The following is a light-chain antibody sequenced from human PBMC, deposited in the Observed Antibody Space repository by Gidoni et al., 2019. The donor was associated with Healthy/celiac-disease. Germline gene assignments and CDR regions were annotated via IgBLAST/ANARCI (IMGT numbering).Light chain of an antibody. V-gene: IGKV3-11*01. Sequence: ESELTQSPATLSLSPGERATLSCRASQSVSSYLAWYQQTPGQAPRLLIYASSNRATGIPARFSGSWSGTYFTLTISSLEPEDFAVYYCQQRSNWPPYTFXPXTKLEIK. CDR1: QSVSSY. CDR3: QQRSNWPPYT. CDR2: ASS. J-gene: IGKJ2*01.